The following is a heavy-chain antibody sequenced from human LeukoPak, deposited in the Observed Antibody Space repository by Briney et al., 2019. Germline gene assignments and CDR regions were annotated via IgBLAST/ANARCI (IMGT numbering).Heavy chain of an antibody. CDR1: GFTFRSYE. CDR2: ITSSGNTI. V-gene: IGHV3-48*03. Sequence: PGGSLRLSCAASGFTFRSYEMNWVRQAPGKGLERVSYITSSGNTIYYADSVKGRFTTSRDKAKNSLYLQMNRLSAADTAVYYCARDLTTVTTKAWDYWGQGTLVTVSS. J-gene: IGHJ4*02. D-gene: IGHD4-17*01. CDR3: ARDLTTVTTKAWDY.